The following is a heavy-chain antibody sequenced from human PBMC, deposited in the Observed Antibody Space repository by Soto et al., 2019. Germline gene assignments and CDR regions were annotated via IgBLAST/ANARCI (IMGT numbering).Heavy chain of an antibody. D-gene: IGHD1-7*01. V-gene: IGHV4-39*01. CDR3: ARSNWTYVYFDY. J-gene: IGHJ4*02. CDR2: IYYSGST. CDR1: GGSISSSSYY. Sequence: PSETLSLTCTVSGGSISSSSYYWGWIRLPPGKGLEWFGSIYYSGSTYYTPSLKSRVTISVETSKNQFSLKLSSVTVADTAVYYCARSNWTYVYFDYWGQGTLVTVSS.